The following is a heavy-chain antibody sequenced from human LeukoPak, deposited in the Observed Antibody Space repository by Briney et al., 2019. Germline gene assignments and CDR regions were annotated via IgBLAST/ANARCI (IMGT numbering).Heavy chain of an antibody. Sequence: GASVKVSCKASGGTFSSYAISWVRQAPGQGLEWMGGIIPIFGTANYAQKFQGRVTITADKSTSTAYMELSSLRSEDTAVYYCAREEITMMRVGVSYFDYWGQGTLVTVSS. D-gene: IGHD3-22*01. CDR3: AREEITMMRVGVSYFDY. CDR2: IIPIFGTA. J-gene: IGHJ4*02. CDR1: GGTFSSYA. V-gene: IGHV1-69*06.